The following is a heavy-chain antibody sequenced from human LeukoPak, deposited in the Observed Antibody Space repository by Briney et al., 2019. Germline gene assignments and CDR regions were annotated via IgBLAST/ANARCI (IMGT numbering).Heavy chain of an antibody. Sequence: SETLSLTCAVYGXSFSGYYGSWIRQPPGKGLEWIGEINHSGSTNYNPSLKSRVTISVDTSKNQFSLKLSSVTAADTAVYYCARGIAGRDYWGQGTLVTVSS. CDR3: ARGIAGRDY. CDR1: GXSFSGYY. V-gene: IGHV4-34*01. D-gene: IGHD6-13*01. J-gene: IGHJ4*02. CDR2: INHSGST.